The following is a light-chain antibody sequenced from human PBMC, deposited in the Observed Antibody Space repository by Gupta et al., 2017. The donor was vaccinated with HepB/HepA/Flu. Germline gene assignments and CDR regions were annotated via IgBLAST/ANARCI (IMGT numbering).Light chain of an antibody. Sequence: DIHMTQSPSSLSASVGDRVTITCQASRDNSNYLNWSQQKPGKAPKLLIYDASNLETGVPSRFSGSGSGTDFTFTISSLQPEDLATYYCQHEDNLLFTFGLGTKVDIK. J-gene: IGKJ3*01. CDR1: RDNSNY. V-gene: IGKV1-33*01. CDR2: DAS. CDR3: QHEDNLLFT.